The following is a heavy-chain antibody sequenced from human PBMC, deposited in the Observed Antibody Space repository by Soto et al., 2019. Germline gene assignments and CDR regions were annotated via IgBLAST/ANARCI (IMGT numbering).Heavy chain of an antibody. D-gene: IGHD3-3*01. Sequence: GGSLRLSCAASAFTLGTSWMHWVRQGPGKGLVWVSRISSDGTSMIYADSVKGRFTISRDSARNTLYLQMNSLRGEDTAVYYCARATIYDGRVYLESWGQGTPVTVSS. V-gene: IGHV3-74*01. CDR2: ISSDGTSM. CDR1: AFTLGTSW. J-gene: IGHJ5*02. CDR3: ARATIYDGRVYLES.